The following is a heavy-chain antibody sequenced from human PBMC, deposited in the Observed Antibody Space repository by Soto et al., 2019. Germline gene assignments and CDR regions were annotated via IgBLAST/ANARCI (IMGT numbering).Heavy chain of an antibody. CDR2: IYYSGST. CDR1: GGSISSSSYY. J-gene: IGHJ6*02. V-gene: IGHV4-39*01. CDR3: ASFQAAGTRSWGYYYYGMDV. D-gene: IGHD6-13*01. Sequence: SETLSLTCTVSGGSISSSSYYWGWIRQPPGKGLEWIGSIYYSGSTYYNPSLKSRVTISVDTSKNQFSLKLSSVTAADTAVYYCASFQAAGTRSWGYYYYGMDVWGQGTTVTVSS.